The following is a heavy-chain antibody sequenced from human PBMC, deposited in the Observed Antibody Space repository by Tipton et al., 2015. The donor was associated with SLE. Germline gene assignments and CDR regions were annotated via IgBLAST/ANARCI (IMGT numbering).Heavy chain of an antibody. D-gene: IGHD3-16*01. J-gene: IGHJ6*01. V-gene: IGHV3-30*02. CDR3: AKDVRGGYFYYGMDV. Sequence: SLRLSCVASGFIFSSHGMHWVRQAPGKGLEWVAVIRYEGSDKNYADSVKGRFTVSRDNSKNQVHLEMNSLRAEDTAVYYCAKDVRGGYFYYGMDVWGQGTTVTVSS. CDR1: GFIFSSHG. CDR2: IRYEGSDK.